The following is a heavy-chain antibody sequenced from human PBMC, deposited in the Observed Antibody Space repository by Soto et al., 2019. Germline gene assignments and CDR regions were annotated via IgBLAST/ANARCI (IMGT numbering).Heavy chain of an antibody. J-gene: IGHJ3*02. CDR2: IYPGDSDT. CDR1: GYSFTSYW. Sequence: GESLKISCKGSGYSFTSYWIGWVRQMPGKGLEWMGIIYPGDSDTRYSPSFQGQVTISADKSISTAYLQWSSLKASDTAMYYCARPGLNYYDSSGFLDAFDIWGQGTMVT. V-gene: IGHV5-51*01. D-gene: IGHD3-22*01. CDR3: ARPGLNYYDSSGFLDAFDI.